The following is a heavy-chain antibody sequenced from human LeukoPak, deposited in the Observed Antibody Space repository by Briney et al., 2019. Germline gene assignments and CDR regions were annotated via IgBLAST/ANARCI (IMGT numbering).Heavy chain of an antibody. CDR2: IYYSGST. V-gene: IGHV4-61*01. CDR3: ARVKIVVPAAMPFDY. Sequence: TSETLSLTCTVSGGSVSSGIYYWSWIRQPPGKGLEWIGYIYYSGSTNYNPSLKSRVTISVDTSKNQFSLKLSSVTAADTAVYYCARVKIVVPAAMPFDYWGQGTLVTVSS. D-gene: IGHD2-2*01. J-gene: IGHJ4*02. CDR1: GGSVSSGIYY.